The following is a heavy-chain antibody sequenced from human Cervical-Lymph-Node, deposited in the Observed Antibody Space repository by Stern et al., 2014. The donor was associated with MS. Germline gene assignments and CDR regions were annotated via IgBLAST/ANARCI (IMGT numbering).Heavy chain of an antibody. J-gene: IGHJ5*02. CDR2: LNTVATNI. CDR1: GFTFSSYP. V-gene: IGHV3-48*01. CDR3: ARGLPNTGYDP. Sequence: VQLVESGGGFVQPGGSLRLACAASGFTFSSYPMNWVRQAPGKGPEWISYLNTVATNIYYADSVKGRFTISRDNAKNSLFLQMNSLRADDTAVYYCARGLPNTGYDPWGQGTLVTVSS. D-gene: IGHD6-25*01.